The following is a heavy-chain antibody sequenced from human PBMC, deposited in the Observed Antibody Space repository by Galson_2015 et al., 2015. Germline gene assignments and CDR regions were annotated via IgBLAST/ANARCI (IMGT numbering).Heavy chain of an antibody. D-gene: IGHD5-18*01. CDR1: GFTFSSYW. V-gene: IGHV3-74*01. J-gene: IGHJ4*02. Sequence: ALRLSCAASGFTFSSYWMHWVRQAPGKGLVWVSRIYTYASSASSADSVKGRFTISRDDAKSTLYLQMNSLRAEDTAVYYCVRGNSGYGNFDYWGQGILVTVSS. CDR2: IYTYASSA. CDR3: VRGNSGYGNFDY.